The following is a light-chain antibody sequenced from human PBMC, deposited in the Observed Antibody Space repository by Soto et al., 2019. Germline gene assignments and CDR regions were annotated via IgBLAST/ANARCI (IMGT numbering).Light chain of an antibody. V-gene: IGKV3D-15*01. CDR2: AAS. CDR1: QSVSSS. J-gene: IGKJ3*01. CDR3: QHRNNWPRVFT. Sequence: EIVMTQSPATLSVSPGERATLSCRASQSVSSSLAWYQQKPGRAPRLLIYAASTRATGIPARFSGSGSGTEFTLTLSTLQSEDFAVDYYQHRNNWPRVFTFGPGTKVDIK.